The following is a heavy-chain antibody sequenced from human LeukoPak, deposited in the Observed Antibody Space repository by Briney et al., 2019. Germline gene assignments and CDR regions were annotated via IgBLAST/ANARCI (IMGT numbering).Heavy chain of an antibody. CDR2: IYYSGST. CDR3: ARDRGAVAGFDY. V-gene: IGHV4-59*01. CDR1: GGSISRYY. D-gene: IGHD6-19*01. J-gene: IGHJ4*02. Sequence: KTSDTLSLTCTVSGGSISRYYWRWLRQPPGKGLEWIGYIYYSGSTNYNPSLKSRVTVSVDTSKNQFSLKLSSVTAADTALYYCARDRGAVAGFDYWGQGTLVTVSS.